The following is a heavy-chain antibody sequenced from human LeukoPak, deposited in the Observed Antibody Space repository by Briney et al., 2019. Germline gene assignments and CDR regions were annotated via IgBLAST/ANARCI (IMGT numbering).Heavy chain of an antibody. CDR2: IDYSAST. CDR1: GGSISSSNW. J-gene: IGHJ3*01. D-gene: IGHD1-26*01. Sequence: PSETLSLTCAVSGGSISSSNWWSWVRQPPGKGLEWIAYIDYSASTNYNPSLKSRVTISVDTSKNQFSLKLSSVTAADTAVYYCARDSRRDLLHAFDVWGQGTMVTVSS. V-gene: IGHV4-4*02. CDR3: ARDSRRDLLHAFDV.